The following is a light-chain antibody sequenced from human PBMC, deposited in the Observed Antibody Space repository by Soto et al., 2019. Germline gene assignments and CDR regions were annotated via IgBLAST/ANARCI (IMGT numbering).Light chain of an antibody. CDR2: GAS. CDR1: QRVSSSY. V-gene: IGKV3-20*01. CDR3: QQYGSSPYT. J-gene: IGKJ2*01. Sequence: EIVLTQSPGTLSLSPGERATLSCRASQRVSSSYLAWHQQKPGQAPRLLIYGASSRAAGIPDRFSGSGSGTDFTLTISRLEPADFAVYYCQQYGSSPYTFGQGTKLEIK.